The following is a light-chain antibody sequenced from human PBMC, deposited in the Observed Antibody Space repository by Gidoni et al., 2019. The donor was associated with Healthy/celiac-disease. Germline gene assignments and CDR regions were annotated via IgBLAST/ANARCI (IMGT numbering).Light chain of an antibody. CDR3: QQYYGTPST. CDR2: WAS. Sequence: DIVMTQSPDSLPVSLGERATNNCKASQSVLYSSNNKNDLAWYQQKPGPPPKVLIYWASTRESGVPDRLSGSGSGTEGTLTSSSLKAEDVAVYSCQQYYGTPSTFGQGTRLEIK. CDR1: QSVLYSSNNKND. J-gene: IGKJ5*01. V-gene: IGKV4-1*01.